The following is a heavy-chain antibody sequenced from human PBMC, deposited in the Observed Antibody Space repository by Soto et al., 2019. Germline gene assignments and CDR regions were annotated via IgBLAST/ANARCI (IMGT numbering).Heavy chain of an antibody. CDR1: GFTFSSYA. CDR3: ARVRCSGGSCYSYYGMDV. Sequence: EVQLLESGGGLVQPGGSLRLSCAASGFTFSSYAMSWVRQAPGKGLEWVSAISGSGGSTYYADSVKGRFTISRDNSKNTLYLQMNSLRAEDTAVYYCARVRCSGGSCYSYYGMDVWGQGTTVTVSS. D-gene: IGHD2-15*01. V-gene: IGHV3-23*01. J-gene: IGHJ6*02. CDR2: ISGSGGST.